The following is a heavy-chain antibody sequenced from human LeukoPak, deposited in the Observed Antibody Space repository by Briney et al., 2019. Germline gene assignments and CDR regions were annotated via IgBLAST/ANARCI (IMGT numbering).Heavy chain of an antibody. D-gene: IGHD3-10*01. J-gene: IGHJ3*02. CDR3: ARVREIYYYGSGSPNAFDI. Sequence: PSETLSLTCTVSGGSISSYYWSWIRQPPGKGLEWIGYIYYSGSTNYNPSPKSRVTISVDTSKNQFSLKLSSVTAADTAVYYCARVREIYYYGSGSPNAFDIWGQGTMVTVSS. CDR1: GGSISSYY. CDR2: IYYSGST. V-gene: IGHV4-59*01.